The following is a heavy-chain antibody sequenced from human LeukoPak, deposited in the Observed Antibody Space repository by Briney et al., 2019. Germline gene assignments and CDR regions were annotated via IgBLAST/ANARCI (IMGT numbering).Heavy chain of an antibody. V-gene: IGHV7-4-1*02. CDR2: INTNTGNP. D-gene: IGHD2-2*01. J-gene: IGHJ6*02. Sequence: ASVKVSCKASGYSFTTYYMHWVRQAPGQGLEWMGWINTNTGNPTYAQGFTGRFVFSLDTSVSTAYLQISSLKAEDTAVYYCVRDQRSTSIPSYYGMDVWGQGTTVTVSS. CDR3: VRDQRSTSIPSYYGMDV. CDR1: GYSFTTYY.